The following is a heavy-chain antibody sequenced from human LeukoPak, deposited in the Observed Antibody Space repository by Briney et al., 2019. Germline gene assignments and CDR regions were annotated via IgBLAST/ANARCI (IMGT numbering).Heavy chain of an antibody. J-gene: IGHJ4*02. D-gene: IGHD3-16*01. V-gene: IGHV4-39*07. CDR3: AREGGSWGAPPFFDY. CDR2: IYYSGST. CDR1: GGSISSSSYY. Sequence: SETLSLTCTVSGGSISSSSYYWGWIRQPPGKGLEWIGSIYYSGSTYYNPSLKSRVTISVDTSKNQFSLKLSSVTAADTAVYYCAREGGSWGAPPFFDYWGQGTLVTVSS.